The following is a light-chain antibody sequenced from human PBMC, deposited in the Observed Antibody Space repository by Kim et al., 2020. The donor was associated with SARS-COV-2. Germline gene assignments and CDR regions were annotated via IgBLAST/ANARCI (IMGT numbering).Light chain of an antibody. V-gene: IGKV3-20*01. CDR1: QSVSSSY. CDR2: GAS. CDR3: QQYGSSPLT. Sequence: SPGERATRSRRASQSVSSSYLAWYQQKPGQPPRLLIYGASSRATGIPDRFSGSGSGTVFTLTINRLEPEDFAVYSCQQYGSSPLTFGGGTKVDIK. J-gene: IGKJ4*01.